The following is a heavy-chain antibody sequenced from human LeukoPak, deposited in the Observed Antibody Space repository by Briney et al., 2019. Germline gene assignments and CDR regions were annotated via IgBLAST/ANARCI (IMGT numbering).Heavy chain of an antibody. D-gene: IGHD1-26*01. J-gene: IGHJ5*02. CDR1: GYTFTSYG. CDR3: ARQVGQWELLGWFDP. V-gene: IGHV1-69*06. CDR2: IIPIFGTA. Sequence: ASVKVSCKASGYTFTSYGISWVRQAPGQGLEWMGGIIPIFGTANYAQKFQGRVTITADKSTSTAYMELSSLRSEDTAVYYCARQVGQWELLGWFDPWGRGTLVTVSS.